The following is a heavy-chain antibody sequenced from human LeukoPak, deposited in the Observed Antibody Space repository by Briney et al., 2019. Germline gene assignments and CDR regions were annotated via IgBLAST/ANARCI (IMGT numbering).Heavy chain of an antibody. V-gene: IGHV3-74*01. Sequence: PGGSLRLSCTASGFSFSGHWMHWARQLPGKGLVWVSRISSTGSTTSYADSVKGRFTVSRDNAKNTLYLQVNSLRAEDTAVYYCARGPNSNWSGLDFWGQGTLLTVSS. CDR1: GFSFSGHW. J-gene: IGHJ4*02. D-gene: IGHD6-6*01. CDR3: ARGPNSNWSGLDF. CDR2: ISSTGSTT.